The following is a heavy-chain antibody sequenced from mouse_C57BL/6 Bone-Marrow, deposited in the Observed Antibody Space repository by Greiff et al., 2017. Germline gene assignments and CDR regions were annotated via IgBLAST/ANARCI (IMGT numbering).Heavy chain of an antibody. CDR3: ARVMDY. CDR1: GYSFTDYN. V-gene: IGHV1-39*01. CDR2: INPNSGTS. Sequence: VQLKESGPELVKPGASVKISCKASGYSFTDYNMNWVKQSNGKSLEWIGVINPNSGTSSYNQKFKGKATLTVDKSSSTAYMQLNILNSEDSAVNCCARVMDYWGQGTSVTVSS. J-gene: IGHJ4*01.